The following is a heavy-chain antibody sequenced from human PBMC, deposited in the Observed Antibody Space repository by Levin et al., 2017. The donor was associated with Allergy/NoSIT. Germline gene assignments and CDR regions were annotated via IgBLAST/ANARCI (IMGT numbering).Heavy chain of an antibody. Sequence: GGSLRLSCAASGFTFSSYWMQWVRQAPGKGLVWVSGIKSDGSRTDYADSVKGRFTISRDNAKNTLYLQMNSLRAEDTAVYYCARDVYCSSVSCNTGSWFDPWGQGTLVTVSS. CDR2: IKSDGSRT. J-gene: IGHJ5*02. D-gene: IGHD2-2*02. CDR3: ARDVYCSSVSCNTGSWFDP. V-gene: IGHV3-74*01. CDR1: GFTFSSYW.